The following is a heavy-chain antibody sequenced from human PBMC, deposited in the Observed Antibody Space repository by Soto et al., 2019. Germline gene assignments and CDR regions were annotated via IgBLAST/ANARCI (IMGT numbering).Heavy chain of an antibody. V-gene: IGHV1-18*01. CDR1: GYTFTSYG. J-gene: IGHJ6*02. Sequence: ASVKVSCKASGYTFTSYGISWVRQAPGQGLEWMGWISAYNGNTNYAQKLQGRVTMTTDTSTSTAYMELRSLRSDDTAVYYCARRVAARNTYYYYYSGMDVWGQGTTVTVSS. D-gene: IGHD6-6*01. CDR2: ISAYNGNT. CDR3: ARRVAARNTYYYYYSGMDV.